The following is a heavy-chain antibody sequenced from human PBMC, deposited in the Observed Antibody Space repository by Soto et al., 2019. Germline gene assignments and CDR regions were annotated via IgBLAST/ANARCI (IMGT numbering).Heavy chain of an antibody. CDR3: ARPLGARHAYDI. D-gene: IGHD1-26*01. V-gene: IGHV3-66*01. J-gene: IGHJ3*02. Sequence: EVQLVESGGGLVQPGGSLRLSCKVSGFSVSSNYMNWVRQAPGKGLAWVSVVYSDGATDYADSVKGRFTISTDNLKNTVYLQMNDLRAEDTTLYYCARPLGARHAYDIWVQGTMVTVSS. CDR2: VYSDGAT. CDR1: GFSVSSNY.